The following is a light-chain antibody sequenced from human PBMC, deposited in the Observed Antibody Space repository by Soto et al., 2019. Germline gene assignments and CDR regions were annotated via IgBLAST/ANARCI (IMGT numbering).Light chain of an antibody. CDR2: GHN. J-gene: IGLJ1*01. Sequence: QSVLTQPPSTSGTPGQRVTISCSGSTSNIGSNTVSWYQQLPGTAPKLLIYGHNQRPSGVPDRFSGSKSGSSASLAISGLQSEDEADYYCGVWDDRLINYIFGPGTKLTVL. CDR1: TSNIGSNT. CDR3: GVWDDRLINYI. V-gene: IGLV1-44*01.